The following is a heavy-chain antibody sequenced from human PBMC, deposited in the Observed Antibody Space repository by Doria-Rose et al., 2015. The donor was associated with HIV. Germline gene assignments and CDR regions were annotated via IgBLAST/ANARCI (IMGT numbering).Heavy chain of an antibody. Sequence: SGPVLVKPTGTLTLTCTVSGVSLSSPGMGVSWIRQPPGKALEWLANIFSDDERPYKTSLKSRLTIARVTSKSQVVLTMTDMDPVDTATYYCARIKSSRWYHKYYFDFWGQGTLVIVSA. D-gene: IGHD6-13*01. CDR2: IFSDDER. V-gene: IGHV2-26*01. CDR3: ARIKSSRWYHKYYFDF. J-gene: IGHJ4*02. CDR1: GVSLSSPGMG.